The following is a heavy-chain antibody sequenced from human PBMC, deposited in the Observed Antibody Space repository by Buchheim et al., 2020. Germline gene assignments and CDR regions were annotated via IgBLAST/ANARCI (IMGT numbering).Heavy chain of an antibody. J-gene: IGHJ4*02. CDR3: ARGDYDSSGYTYYFDY. CDR1: GGSVSSGSYY. Sequence: QVQLQESGPGLVKPSETLSLTCTVSGGSVSSGSYYWRWIRQPPGKGLEWIGYICYSGSNNYNPSLKSRVTISVDKSKNQLSLKLSSVTAADTAVYYCARGDYDSSGYTYYFDYWGQRTL. CDR2: ICYSGSN. D-gene: IGHD3-22*01. V-gene: IGHV4-61*01.